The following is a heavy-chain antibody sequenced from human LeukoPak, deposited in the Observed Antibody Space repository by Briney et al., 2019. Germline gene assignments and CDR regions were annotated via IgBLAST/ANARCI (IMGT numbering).Heavy chain of an antibody. CDR3: ARALTTLTYEGY. CDR1: GFTFSSYT. D-gene: IGHD1-1*01. Sequence: GGSLRLSCAASGFTFSSYTMHWIRQAPGEGLEWVSSISGSNSYIFYADSVKGRFTVSRDNAKDSLYLQMNGLRAEDTAVYYCARALTTLTYEGYWGQGTLVTVSS. V-gene: IGHV3-21*01. J-gene: IGHJ4*02. CDR2: ISGSNSYI.